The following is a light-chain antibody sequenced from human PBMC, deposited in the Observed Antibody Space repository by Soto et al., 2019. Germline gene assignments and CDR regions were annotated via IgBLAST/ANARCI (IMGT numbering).Light chain of an antibody. CDR2: AAS. CDR1: QGISSY. V-gene: IGKV1-6*01. J-gene: IGKJ3*01. Sequence: SGYVGDRGTIACRASQGISSYLAWYQKKPGKAPKLLIYAASNLQSGVPARFSGSGSGTDFTLTISSLQPEDSATHYCLQNYFSPFSFGPGTKVDI. CDR3: LQNYFSPFS.